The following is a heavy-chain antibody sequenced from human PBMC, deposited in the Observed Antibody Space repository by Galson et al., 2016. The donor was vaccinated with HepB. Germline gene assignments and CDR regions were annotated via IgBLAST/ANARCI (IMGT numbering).Heavy chain of an antibody. CDR1: GFTFSSYA. V-gene: IGHV3-23*01. CDR3: AKTRVFTSGWLIHGMDV. D-gene: IGHD6-19*01. J-gene: IGHJ6*02. Sequence: SLRLSCAASGFTFSSYAMTWVRQAPGKGLEWVSTISGIDRGTYYADSVKGRFTISRDNSKNTVHLHMNSLRVEDTAVYYCAKTRVFTSGWLIHGMDVWGQGTTVTVSS. CDR2: ISGIDRGT.